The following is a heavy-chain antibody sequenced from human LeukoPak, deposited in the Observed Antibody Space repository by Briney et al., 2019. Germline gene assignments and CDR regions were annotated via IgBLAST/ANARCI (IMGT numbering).Heavy chain of an antibody. Sequence: PGGSLRLSCAASGFTFSSYAMSWVRQAPGKGLEWVSAISGSGGSTYYADSVKGRFTISRDNSKNTLYLQMDSLRAEDTAVYYCAKVRAAAVDAFDIWGQGTMVTVSS. CDR2: ISGSGGST. D-gene: IGHD6-13*01. CDR3: AKVRAAAVDAFDI. V-gene: IGHV3-23*01. CDR1: GFTFSSYA. J-gene: IGHJ3*02.